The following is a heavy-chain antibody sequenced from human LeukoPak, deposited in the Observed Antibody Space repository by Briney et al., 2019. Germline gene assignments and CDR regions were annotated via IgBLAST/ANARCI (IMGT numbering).Heavy chain of an antibody. D-gene: IGHD5-18*01. CDR3: ARLFRGYSYGYTGTFDY. V-gene: IGHV1-69*05. CDR1: GATFTSYA. CDR2: IIPIFGTA. J-gene: IGHJ4*02. Sequence: SVKVSCKSSGATFTSYAISWVRQAPGQGLEWMGGIIPIFGTANYAQKFQGRVTITTDESTSTAYMELSSLRSEDTAVYYWARLFRGYSYGYTGTFDYWGQGTLVTVSS.